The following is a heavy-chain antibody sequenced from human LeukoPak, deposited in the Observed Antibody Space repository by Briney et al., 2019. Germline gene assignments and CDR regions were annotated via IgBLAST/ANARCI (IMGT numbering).Heavy chain of an antibody. V-gene: IGHV4-59*01. D-gene: IGHD5-18*01. J-gene: IGHJ4*02. CDR2: IYYSGST. CDR3: ARGAAGYSYG. Sequence: SETLSLTCTVSGVSISSYYWSWIRQPPGKGLEWIGHIYYSGSTNYNPSLKSRVTISIDTSKNQFSLRLSSVTAADSAVYYCARGAAGYSYGWGQGTLVTVSS. CDR1: GVSISSYY.